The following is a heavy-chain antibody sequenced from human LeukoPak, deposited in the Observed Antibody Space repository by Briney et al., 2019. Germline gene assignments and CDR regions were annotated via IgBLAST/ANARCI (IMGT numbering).Heavy chain of an antibody. CDR2: ISGSGGST. Sequence: GGSLRLPCAASGFTFSSYAMSWVRQAPGKGLEWVSAISGSGGSTYYADSVKGRFTISRDNSKNTLYLQMNSLRAEDTAVYYCATIRSYQLLSFDYWGQGTLVTVSS. D-gene: IGHD2-2*01. V-gene: IGHV3-23*01. CDR3: ATIRSYQLLSFDY. J-gene: IGHJ4*02. CDR1: GFTFSSYA.